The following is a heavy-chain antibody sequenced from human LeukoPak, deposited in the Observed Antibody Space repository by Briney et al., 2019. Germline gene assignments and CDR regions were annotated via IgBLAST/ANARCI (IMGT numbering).Heavy chain of an antibody. V-gene: IGHV4-59*08. Sequence: PSETLSLTCTVSGGSISSYYWSWIRQPPGKGLEWIGYIYYSGSTNYNPSLKSRATISVDTSKNQFSLKLSSVTAADTAVYYCARHTLWFFDYWGQGTLVTVSS. CDR3: ARHTLWFFDY. CDR1: GGSISSYY. J-gene: IGHJ4*02. CDR2: IYYSGST. D-gene: IGHD3-10*01.